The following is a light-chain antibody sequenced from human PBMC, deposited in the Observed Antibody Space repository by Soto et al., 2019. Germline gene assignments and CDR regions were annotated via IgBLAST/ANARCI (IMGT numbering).Light chain of an antibody. CDR2: GNN. V-gene: IGLV1-40*01. CDR3: QSYDSRLSGSGV. Sequence: QSVLTQPPSVSGAPGQRVTISCTGSSSNIGAGYDVHWYQQLPGTAPKLLIYGNNNRPSGVPDRFSGSKSGTAASLAITGLQAEAEADYYCQSYDSRLSGSGVFGGGTKLTVL. J-gene: IGLJ2*01. CDR1: SSNIGAGYD.